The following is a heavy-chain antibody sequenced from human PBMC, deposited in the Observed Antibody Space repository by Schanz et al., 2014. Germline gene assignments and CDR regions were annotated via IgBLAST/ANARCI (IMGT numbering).Heavy chain of an antibody. Sequence: QVQLVQSGAEVKKPGASVKLSCEASGYTFTSYFLHWVRQAPGQGPEWMGIIHPSGGSTNYSQQFLGRLTMTRDTSTNTVYMNLSSLTSADTAVYYCARGVLASGGKTFDCWGQGTLVTVSS. CDR2: IHPSGGST. V-gene: IGHV1-46*01. CDR3: ARGVLASGGKTFDC. CDR1: GYTFTSYF. D-gene: IGHD1-26*01. J-gene: IGHJ4*02.